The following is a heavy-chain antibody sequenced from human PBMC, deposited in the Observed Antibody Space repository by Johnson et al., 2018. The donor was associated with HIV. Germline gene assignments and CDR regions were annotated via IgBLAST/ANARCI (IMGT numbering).Heavy chain of an antibody. CDR1: GFTFSSYG. J-gene: IGHJ3*02. CDR3: ARDVGAFDI. Sequence: QVQVVESGGGVVQPGRSLRLSCAASGFTFSSYGMDWVRQAPGKGLEWVAVISYDGSNKYYADSVKGRFTISRDNSKNTLYLQMDSLRTEDTAVYYCARDVGAFDIWGQGTMVTVSS. V-gene: IGHV3-30*03. CDR2: ISYDGSNK.